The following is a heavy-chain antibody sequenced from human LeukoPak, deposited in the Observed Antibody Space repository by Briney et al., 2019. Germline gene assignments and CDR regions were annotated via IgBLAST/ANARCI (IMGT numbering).Heavy chain of an antibody. CDR3: ARSLDYDILTGLGY. CDR2: IYYSGST. D-gene: IGHD3-9*01. CDR1: GGSISSYY. V-gene: IGHV4-59*01. J-gene: IGHJ4*02. Sequence: SETLSLTCTVSGGSISSYYWSWIRQPPGKGLEWIGYIYYSGSTNYNPSLKSRVTISVDTSKNQFSLKLSSVTAADTAVYYCARSLDYDILTGLGYWGQGTLVTVSS.